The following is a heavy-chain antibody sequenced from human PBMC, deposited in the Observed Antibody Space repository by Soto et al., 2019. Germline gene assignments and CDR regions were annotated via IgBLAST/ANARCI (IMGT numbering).Heavy chain of an antibody. D-gene: IGHD1-20*01. Sequence: SETLSLTCAVSGGSISSGGYSWSWIRQPPGKGLEWIGYIYHSGSTYYNPSLKSRVTISVDRSKNQFSLKLSSVTAADTAVYYCARASTAPTQMRYNRNYFAYWGQGTLVTVSS. V-gene: IGHV4-30-2*01. J-gene: IGHJ4*02. CDR3: ARASTAPTQMRYNRNYFAY. CDR2: IYHSGST. CDR1: GGSISSGGYS.